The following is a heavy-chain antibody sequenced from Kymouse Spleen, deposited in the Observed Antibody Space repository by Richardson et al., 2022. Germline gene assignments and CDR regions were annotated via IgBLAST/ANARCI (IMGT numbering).Heavy chain of an antibody. CDR3: ARQGYNWNYGALGMDV. CDR2: IYYSGST. CDR1: GGSISSSSYY. V-gene: IGHV4-39*01. Sequence: QLQLQESGPGLVKPSETLSLTCTVSGGSISSSSYYWGWIRQPPGKGLEWIGSIYYSGSTYYNPSLKSRVTISVDTSKNQFSLKLSSVTAADTAVYYCARQGYNWNYGALGMDVWGQGTTVTVSS. J-gene: IGHJ6*02. D-gene: IGHD1-7*01.